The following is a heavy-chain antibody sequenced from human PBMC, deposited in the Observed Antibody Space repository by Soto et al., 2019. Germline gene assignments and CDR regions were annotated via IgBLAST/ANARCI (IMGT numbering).Heavy chain of an antibody. Sequence: LRLSCTASGFTFGDYAMSWVRQAPGKGLEWVGFIRSKAYGGTTEYAASVKGRFTISRDDSKSIAYLQMNSLKTEDTAVYYCTRDPGIAVAGVVPDAFDIWGQGTMVTVSS. CDR1: GFTFGDYA. D-gene: IGHD6-19*01. CDR3: TRDPGIAVAGVVPDAFDI. V-gene: IGHV3-49*04. CDR2: IRSKAYGGTT. J-gene: IGHJ3*02.